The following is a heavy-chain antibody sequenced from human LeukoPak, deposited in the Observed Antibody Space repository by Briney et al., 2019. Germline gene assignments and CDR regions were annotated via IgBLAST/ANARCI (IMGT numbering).Heavy chain of an antibody. CDR1: GFTFSSYE. V-gene: IGHV3-48*03. J-gene: IGHJ4*02. CDR2: ISSSGSTI. D-gene: IGHD3-3*01. CDR3: ATFTIFGVISIY. Sequence: GGSLRLSCAASGFTFSSYETNWVRQAPGKGLEWVSYISSSGSTIYYADSVKGRFTISRDNGKNSLYLQMNSLRAEDTAVYYCATFTIFGVISIYWGQGTLVTVSS.